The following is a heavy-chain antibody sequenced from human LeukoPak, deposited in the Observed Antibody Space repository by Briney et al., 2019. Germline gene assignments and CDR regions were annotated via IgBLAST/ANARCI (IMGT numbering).Heavy chain of an antibody. CDR1: GYTLTELS. CDR3: ATPGRMVRGVIITNYFDY. D-gene: IGHD3-10*01. J-gene: IGHJ4*02. Sequence: GASVKVSCKVSGYTLTELSMHWVRQAPGKWLEWMGGFDPEDGETIYAQKFQGRVTMTEDTSTDTAYMELSSLRSEDTAVYYCATPGRMVRGVIITNYFDYWGQGTLVTVSS. V-gene: IGHV1-24*01. CDR2: FDPEDGET.